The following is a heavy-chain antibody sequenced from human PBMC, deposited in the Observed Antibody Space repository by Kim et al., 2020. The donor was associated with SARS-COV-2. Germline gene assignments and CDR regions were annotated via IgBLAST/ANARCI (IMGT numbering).Heavy chain of an antibody. CDR1: GGSISSGSYY. J-gene: IGHJ6*02. Sequence: SETLSLTCTVSGGSISSGSYYWSWIRQPAGKGLEWIGRIYTSGSTNYNPSLKSRVTISVDTSKNQFSLKLSSVTAADTAVYYCARDLGRYSSRDYYYGMDVWGQGTTVTVSS. D-gene: IGHD6-13*01. V-gene: IGHV4-61*02. CDR3: ARDLGRYSSRDYYYGMDV. CDR2: IYTSGST.